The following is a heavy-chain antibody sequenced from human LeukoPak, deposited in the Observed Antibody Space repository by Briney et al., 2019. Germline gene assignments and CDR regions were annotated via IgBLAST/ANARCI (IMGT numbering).Heavy chain of an antibody. J-gene: IGHJ4*02. D-gene: IGHD3-10*01. Sequence: GGSLRLSFAASGFPFNNNWRHGVRQAPGKGLVWVSRIDSDGSSTRYADAVKGRFTISRDNAKNTLYLQMNSPRAEDTAIYYCVKGGGPRGFDYWGQGILVTVSS. CDR1: GFPFNNNW. CDR2: IDSDGSST. V-gene: IGHV3-74*01. CDR3: VKGGGPRGFDY.